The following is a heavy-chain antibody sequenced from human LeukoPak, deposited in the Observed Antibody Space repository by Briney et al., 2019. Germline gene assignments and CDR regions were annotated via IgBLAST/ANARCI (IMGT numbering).Heavy chain of an antibody. D-gene: IGHD6-19*01. Sequence: ASVKVSCKGSGYTFTSYAMNWVRQAPGQGLEWMGWINTNTGNPTYAQDFTGRFVFSLDTSVSTAYLQISSLKAEDTAVYYCARVQSIAVAYMDVWGKGTTVTVSS. CDR2: INTNTGNP. CDR1: GYTFTSYA. V-gene: IGHV7-4-1*02. CDR3: ARVQSIAVAYMDV. J-gene: IGHJ6*03.